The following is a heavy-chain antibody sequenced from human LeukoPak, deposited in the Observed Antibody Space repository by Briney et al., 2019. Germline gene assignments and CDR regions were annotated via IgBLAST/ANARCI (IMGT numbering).Heavy chain of an antibody. CDR2: ISSSSSYI. CDR3: ARDVVSSSGSHAFDI. J-gene: IGHJ3*02. D-gene: IGHD1-26*01. CDR1: GFTFSSYS. Sequence: GGSLRLSCAASGFTFSSYSMNWVRQAPGKGLEWVSSISSSSSYIYYADSVKGRFTISRDNAKNSLYLQMNSLRAEDTAVYYCARDVVSSSGSHAFDIWGQGTMVTVSS. V-gene: IGHV3-21*01.